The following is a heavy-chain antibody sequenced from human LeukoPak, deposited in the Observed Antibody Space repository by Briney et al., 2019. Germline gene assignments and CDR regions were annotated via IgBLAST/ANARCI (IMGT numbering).Heavy chain of an antibody. CDR1: GGSITGSY. D-gene: IGHD2-15*01. V-gene: IGHV4-59*01. J-gene: IGHJ4*02. Sequence: SETLSLTCTVSGGSITGSYWTWIRQPPGKGLEWIGYIYYSGSTNYNPSLKSRVTISVATSKNQFSLNLSSVTAADTAVYYCTRGSGRPDYWGQGTLVTVSS. CDR3: TRGSGRPDY. CDR2: IYYSGST.